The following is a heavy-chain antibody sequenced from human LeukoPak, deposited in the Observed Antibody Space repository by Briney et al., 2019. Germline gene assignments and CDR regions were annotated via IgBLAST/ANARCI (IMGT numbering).Heavy chain of an antibody. CDR1: GFSFTNSW. J-gene: IGHJ4*02. CDR2: IDGDGSTT. V-gene: IGHV3-74*01. CDR3: ARSIYSSSHQDY. Sequence: GGSLRLSYAAAGFSFTNSWMHWVRQAPGKGLVWVSRIDGDGSTTNYADSVKSRFTISRDNAKNTLYLQMNSLRAEDTAVYYCARSIYSSSHQDYWGQGTLVTVSS. D-gene: IGHD6-13*01.